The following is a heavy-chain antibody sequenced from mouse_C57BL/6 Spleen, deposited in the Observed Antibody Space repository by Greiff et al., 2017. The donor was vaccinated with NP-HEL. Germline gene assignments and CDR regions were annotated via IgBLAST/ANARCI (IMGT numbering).Heavy chain of an antibody. CDR2: ISYDGSN. CDR1: GYSITSGYY. CDR3: ARGWDYDRGECYAMDY. V-gene: IGHV3-6*01. J-gene: IGHJ4*01. Sequence: EVQLQESGPGLVKPSQSLSLTCSVTGYSITSGYYWNWIRQFPGNKLEWMGYISYDGSNNYNPSLKNRISITRDTSKNQFFLKLNSVTTEDTTTYYCARGWDYDRGECYAMDYWGQGTSVTVSS. D-gene: IGHD2-4*01.